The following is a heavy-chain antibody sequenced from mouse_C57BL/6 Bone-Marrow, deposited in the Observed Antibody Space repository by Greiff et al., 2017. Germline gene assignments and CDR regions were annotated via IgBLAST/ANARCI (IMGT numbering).Heavy chain of an antibody. CDR3: ARERWLLNY. CDR1: GYAFSSSW. CDR2: IYPRSGNT. D-gene: IGHD2-3*01. J-gene: IGHJ2*01. Sequence: QVQLQQSGPELVKPGASVKISCKASGYAFSSSWMNWVKQRTGQGLEWIGEIYPRSGNTSYNEKFKGKATLTADKSSSTAYMELPSLTSEDSAVYFCARERWLLNYWGQGTTLTVSS. V-gene: IGHV1-81*01.